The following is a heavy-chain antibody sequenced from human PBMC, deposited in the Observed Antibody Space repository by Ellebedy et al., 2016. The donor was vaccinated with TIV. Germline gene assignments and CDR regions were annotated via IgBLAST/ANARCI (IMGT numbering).Heavy chain of an antibody. J-gene: IGHJ4*02. Sequence: MPGGSLRLSCTVSGGSISSYYWSWIRQPPGKGLEWIGYIDYSGNTNYTPSLKSRVTISVDTSKNQFSLKLSSVTAADTAVYYCGRSSRKYISGHDYWGQGTLVTVSS. CDR1: GGSISSYY. V-gene: IGHV4-59*01. CDR3: GRSSRKYISGHDY. CDR2: IDYSGNT. D-gene: IGHD3-22*01.